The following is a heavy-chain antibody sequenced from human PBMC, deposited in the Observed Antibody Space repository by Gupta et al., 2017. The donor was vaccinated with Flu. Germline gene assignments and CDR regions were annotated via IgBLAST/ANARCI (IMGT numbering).Heavy chain of an antibody. Sequence: MGLIFAPNSDTRYSPSFQGQVTISADKSINTAYLQWNSLETSDTALYFCARHQSSRPFDSWGQGTLVTVSS. D-gene: IGHD3-10*01. V-gene: IGHV5-51*01. CDR3: ARHQSSRPFDS. J-gene: IGHJ4*02. CDR2: IFAPNSDT.